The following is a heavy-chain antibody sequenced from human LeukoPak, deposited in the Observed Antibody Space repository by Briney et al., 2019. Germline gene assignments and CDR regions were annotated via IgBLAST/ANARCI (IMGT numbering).Heavy chain of an antibody. J-gene: IGHJ6*02. CDR3: ARMGHDILVPSGMDV. CDR1: GLTFSSHW. CDR2: ITNDGSST. D-gene: IGHD1-1*01. Sequence: GGSLGLSCAASGLTFSSHWMHWVRQAPGKGLVWVSRITNDGSSTTYADSVKGRFTISRDNAKNTLYVQMNSLRAEDTAVYYCARMGHDILVPSGMDVWGQGTTVTVSS. V-gene: IGHV3-74*01.